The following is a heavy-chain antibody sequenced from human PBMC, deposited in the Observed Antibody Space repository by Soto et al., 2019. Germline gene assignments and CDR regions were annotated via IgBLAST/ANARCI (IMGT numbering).Heavy chain of an antibody. Sequence: EVQLVESGGGLVKPGGSLRLSCAASGFTFSSYNMNWVRQAPGKGLEWVSPISSSSSTIHYADSVKGRFTISRDDAKNSLYLQMNSLRDEDTAIYYCARDADGNCDYWGPGTLVTVSS. J-gene: IGHJ4*02. CDR3: ARDADGNCDY. CDR1: GFTFSSYN. V-gene: IGHV3-21*01. CDR2: ISSSSSTI.